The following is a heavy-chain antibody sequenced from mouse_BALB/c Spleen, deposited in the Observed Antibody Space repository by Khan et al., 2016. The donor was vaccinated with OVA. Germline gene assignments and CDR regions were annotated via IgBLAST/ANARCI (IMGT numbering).Heavy chain of an antibody. CDR1: GYTFTNYG. V-gene: IGHV9-1*02. J-gene: IGHJ1*01. Sequence: QIQLVQSGPELKKPGETVKISCKASGYTFTNYGMNWVKQAPGKGLKWMGWMNTYTGEPTYTDDFEGRFAFSLETSASTAYLQINNLKNEDRATYCCARGASYWYFDVWGAGTTVTVSS. CDR3: ARGASYWYFDV. CDR2: MNTYTGEP.